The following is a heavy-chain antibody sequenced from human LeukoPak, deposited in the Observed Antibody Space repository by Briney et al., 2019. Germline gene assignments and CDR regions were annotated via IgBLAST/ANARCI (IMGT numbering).Heavy chain of an antibody. Sequence: SETLSLTCTVSGGSLSSSSYYWGWIRQPPGKGLEWIGCIYYSGSTYYNPSLKSRVTISVDTSKNQFSLKLSSVTAADTAVYYCVWGTYYDFWSGYYTHYYYMDVWGKGTTVTVSS. CDR2: IYYSGST. CDR3: VWGTYYDFWSGYYTHYYYMDV. D-gene: IGHD3-3*01. CDR1: GGSLSSSSYY. J-gene: IGHJ6*03. V-gene: IGHV4-39*01.